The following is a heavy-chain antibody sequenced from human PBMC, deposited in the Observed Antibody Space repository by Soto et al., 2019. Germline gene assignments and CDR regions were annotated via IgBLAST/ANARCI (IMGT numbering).Heavy chain of an antibody. D-gene: IGHD1-7*01. V-gene: IGHV3-21*01. CDR1: GFTFSSYS. CDR2: ISSSSSYI. CDR3: ASSSTTRGYYYYYGMDV. J-gene: IGHJ6*02. Sequence: PVGSLRLSCAASGFTFSSYSMNWVRQAPGKGLEWVSSISSSSSYIYYADSVKGRFTISRDNAKNSLYLQMNSLRAEDTAVYYCASSSTTRGYYYYYGMDVWGQGTTVTAP.